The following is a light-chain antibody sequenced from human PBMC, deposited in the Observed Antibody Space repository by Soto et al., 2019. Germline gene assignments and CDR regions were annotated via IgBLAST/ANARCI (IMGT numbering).Light chain of an antibody. V-gene: IGKV1-39*01. CDR3: QQSYINRLT. J-gene: IGKJ4*01. Sequence: DIQMTQSPSTLSAPVGDTFTFTCRASQSVSGWLAWYQQKPGKAPKLLIYAASSLQSGVPSRFSGSGSGTDFTLTISSLQPEDFATYYCQQSYINRLTFGGGTKVDIK. CDR1: QSVSGW. CDR2: AAS.